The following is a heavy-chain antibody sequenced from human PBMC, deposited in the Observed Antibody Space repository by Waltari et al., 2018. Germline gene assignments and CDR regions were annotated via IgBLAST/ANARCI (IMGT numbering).Heavy chain of an antibody. CDR1: GFTFSRYW. D-gene: IGHD6-19*01. CDR3: TRDVPHSSFDP. V-gene: IGHV3-74*01. CDR2: INRDGSDT. Sequence: EEQLVESGGGLIQPGESLRVSCAVSGFTFSRYWMNWVRQAPGKGLVWVSRINRDGSDTSYADSVKGRLTISRDNAKNTVYLQMKSLRAEDTAVYYCTRDVPHSSFDPWGQGTLVTVSS. J-gene: IGHJ5*02.